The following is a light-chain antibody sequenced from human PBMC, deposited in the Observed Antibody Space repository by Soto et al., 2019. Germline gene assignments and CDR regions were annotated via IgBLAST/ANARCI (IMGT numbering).Light chain of an antibody. CDR2: DVT. Sequence: QSALTQPASVSGSPGQSITISCTGTSTDIGAYIYVSWYQQHPDKAPKLIIYDVTNRPSGVSNRFSGSKSGNTASLTISGLQSEDEADYYSSSYTASNSFSFGTGTKVTVL. CDR3: SSYTASNSFS. V-gene: IGLV2-14*01. J-gene: IGLJ1*01. CDR1: STDIGAYIY.